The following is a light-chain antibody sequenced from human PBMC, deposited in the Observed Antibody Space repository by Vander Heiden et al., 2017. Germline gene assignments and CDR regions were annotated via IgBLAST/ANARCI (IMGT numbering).Light chain of an antibody. V-gene: IGLV3-25*03. CDR1: ALPKQY. CDR2: KDS. J-gene: IGLJ3*02. Sequence: SYELTQPPSVSVSPGQTARITCSGAALPKQYAYWYQQKPGQAPVLVIYKDSERPSGIPERFSDSSSGTTVTLTISGVQAEDEADYYCQSADSSGWVFGGGTKLTVL. CDR3: QSADSSGWV.